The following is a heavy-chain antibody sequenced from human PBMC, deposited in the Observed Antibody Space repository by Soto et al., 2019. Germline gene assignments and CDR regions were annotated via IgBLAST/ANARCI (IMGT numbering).Heavy chain of an antibody. D-gene: IGHD6-19*01. CDR1: GDSVSSNSAA. V-gene: IGHV6-1*01. CDR3: ASLSREIYSSGWDTDYYYGMDV. Sequence: SQTLSLTCAISGDSVSSNSAAWNWIRQSPSRGLEWLGRTYYRSKWYNDYAVSVKSRITINPDTSKNQFSLQLNSVTPEDTAVYYCASLSREIYSSGWDTDYYYGMDVWGQGTTVTVSS. CDR2: TYYRSKWYN. J-gene: IGHJ6*02.